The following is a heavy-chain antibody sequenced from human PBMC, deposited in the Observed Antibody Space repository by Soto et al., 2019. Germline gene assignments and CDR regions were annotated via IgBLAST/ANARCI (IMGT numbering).Heavy chain of an antibody. CDR2: IYYSGIT. CDR3: ARVQTLFGIIKVCDY. CDR1: GTSINSAGYY. Sequence: TLSLTCTVTGTSINSAGYYWRRISPHPGKVPEWIGEIYYSGITHCNPSLKSRVSISVDTSESQSSLKXTSVTAADTAVYFCARVQTLFGIIKVCDYWGQGTMVTLSS. V-gene: IGHV4-31*03. D-gene: IGHD3-16*01. J-gene: IGHJ4*02.